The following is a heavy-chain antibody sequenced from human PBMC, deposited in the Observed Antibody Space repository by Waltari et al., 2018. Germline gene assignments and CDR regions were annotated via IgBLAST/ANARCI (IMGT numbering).Heavy chain of an antibody. CDR3: ARNSGWYVSGMDV. J-gene: IGHJ6*02. V-gene: IGHV4-59*01. CDR2: IYYRGST. Sequence: QVQLQESGPGLVKPSETLSLTCTVAGGSISSYYWSWIRQPPGKGLEWIGYIYYRGSTNYNPSPKSRYTITVDTSKNQFSLKLSSVTAADSAVYYCARNSGWYVSGMDVWGQGTTVTVSS. D-gene: IGHD6-19*01. CDR1: GGSISSYY.